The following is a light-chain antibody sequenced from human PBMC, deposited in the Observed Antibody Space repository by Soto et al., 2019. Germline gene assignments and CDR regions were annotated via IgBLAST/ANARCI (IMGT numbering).Light chain of an antibody. V-gene: IGLV2-14*01. CDR3: SSFTSGSTL. Sequence: QSALTQPASVSGSPGQSITISCTGTSSDVGGYNFVSWYQQHPGKAPKLMICEVSNRPSGVSNRFSGSKSGNTASLTISGLQAEDEADYYCSSFTSGSTLFGTGTKLTVL. J-gene: IGLJ1*01. CDR1: SSDVGGYNF. CDR2: EVS.